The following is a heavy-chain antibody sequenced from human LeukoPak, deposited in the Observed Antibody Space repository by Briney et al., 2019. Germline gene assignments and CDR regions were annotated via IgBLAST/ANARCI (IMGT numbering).Heavy chain of an antibody. Sequence: SSVKVSCKASGGTFSSYAISWVRQAPGQGLEWMGGIIPIFGTANYAQKFQGRVTITADESTSTAYMELSSLRSEDTAVYYCARAASVRERWLQSSCDYWSQGTLVTVSS. CDR1: GGTFSSYA. CDR3: ARAASVRERWLQSSCDY. V-gene: IGHV1-69*01. J-gene: IGHJ4*02. CDR2: IIPIFGTA. D-gene: IGHD5-24*01.